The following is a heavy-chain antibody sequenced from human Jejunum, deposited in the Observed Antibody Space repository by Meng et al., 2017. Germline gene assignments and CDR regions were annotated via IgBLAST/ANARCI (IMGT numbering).Heavy chain of an antibody. CDR3: ARHLGHGDGLKIGFDY. CDR1: CGSISSSNYY. D-gene: IGHD4-17*01. J-gene: IGHJ4*02. Sequence: QLQLQASGPGLVKPSETLSLTCTVSCGSISSSNYYWGWLRQPPGKGLEWIGSINYSGNTYQNPSLKSRGTISVDTSKNQFSLTVSSVTAADTAVYYCARHLGHGDGLKIGFDYWGQGTLVTVSS. V-gene: IGHV4-39*01. CDR2: INYSGNT.